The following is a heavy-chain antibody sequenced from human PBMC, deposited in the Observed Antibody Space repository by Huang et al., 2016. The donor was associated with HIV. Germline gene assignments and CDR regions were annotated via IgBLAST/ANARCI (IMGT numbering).Heavy chain of an antibody. CDR2: ISGTSSNI. CDR3: ARTEMEYYYGSSGYYPDY. D-gene: IGHD3-22*01. CDR1: GFDFSKYS. V-gene: IGHV3-48*01. J-gene: IGHJ4*02. Sequence: EVKLVESGGALVQPGGSLNLSCVVSGFDFSKYSMNWVRQAPGKWLEWVSYISGTSSNIYYADYVKGRFTSSRDNAKNSVFLQMRSLRAEDTALYYCARTEMEYYYGSSGYYPDYWGQGTQVTVSS.